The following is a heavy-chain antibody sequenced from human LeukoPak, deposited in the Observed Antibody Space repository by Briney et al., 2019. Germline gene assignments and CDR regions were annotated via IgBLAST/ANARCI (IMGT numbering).Heavy chain of an antibody. CDR1: GGSFSGYY. CDR3: ARGHFWSGYYPYYNYYYMDV. D-gene: IGHD3-3*02. V-gene: IGHV4-34*01. Sequence: KPSETLSLTCAVYGGSFSGYYWSWIRQPPGKGLEWIGESNHSGSTNYNPSLKSRVTISVDTSKNQFSLKLSSVTAADTAVYYCARGHFWSGYYPYYNYYYMDVWGKGTTVTVYS. CDR2: SNHSGST. J-gene: IGHJ6*03.